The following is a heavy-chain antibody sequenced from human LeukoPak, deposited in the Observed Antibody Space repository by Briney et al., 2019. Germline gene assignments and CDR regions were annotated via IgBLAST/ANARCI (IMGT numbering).Heavy chain of an antibody. J-gene: IGHJ4*02. CDR3: ANSYGSGSYYKNFDY. CDR1: GFTFSSYA. V-gene: IGHV3-23*01. D-gene: IGHD3-10*01. Sequence: PGGSLRLSCAASGFTFSSYAMSWVRQAPGKGLEWVSAISGSGGSTYYADSVEGRFTISRDNSKNTLYLQVNSLRAEDTAVYYCANSYGSGSYYKNFDYWGQGTLVTVSS. CDR2: ISGSGGST.